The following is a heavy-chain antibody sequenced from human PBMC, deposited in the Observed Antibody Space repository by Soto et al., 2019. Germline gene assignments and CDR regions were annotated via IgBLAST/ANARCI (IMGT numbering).Heavy chain of an antibody. CDR2: IYRTGST. CDR3: ASRDPGTSVDY. CDR1: GGSFTSNNW. J-gene: IGHJ4*02. D-gene: IGHD1-7*01. V-gene: IGHV4-4*02. Sequence: LSLTCAVSGGSFTSNNWWTWVRQPPGQGLEWIGEIYRTGSTNYNPSLKGRVTISLDRSESQFSLKVTSLTAADTAVYYCASRDPGTSVDYWGQGTLVTVSS.